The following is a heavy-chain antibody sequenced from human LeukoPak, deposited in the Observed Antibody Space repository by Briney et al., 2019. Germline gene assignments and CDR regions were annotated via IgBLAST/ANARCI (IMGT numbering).Heavy chain of an antibody. CDR2: ISGGGAGT. D-gene: IGHD1-14*01. CDR3: AKDFVRYNIQFDY. V-gene: IGHV3-23*01. CDR1: GLSFCFLA. Sequence: GSLRLFCAAFGLSFCFLALSWVRQAPGEGLRWVSSISGGGAGTYYADPVRGRFTISRDNSKNTLYPQMDSLRAEDTALYYCAKDFVRYNIQFDYWGQGALVTVSS. J-gene: IGHJ4*02.